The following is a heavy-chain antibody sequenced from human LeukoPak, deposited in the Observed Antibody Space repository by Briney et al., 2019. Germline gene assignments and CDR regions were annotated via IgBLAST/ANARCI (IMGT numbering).Heavy chain of an antibody. CDR1: GFDFNTYW. Sequence: GGSQRLSCAASGFDFNTYWMDWVRQVPGKGLVWVSRINSDGTNTIYADSVKGRFTISRDNAKNTLPLQMTSLRAEDTAVYYCVRAGYRDAYNLWGQGTLVTVSS. CDR3: VRAGYRDAYNL. CDR2: INSDGTNT. D-gene: IGHD5-24*01. V-gene: IGHV3-74*01. J-gene: IGHJ4*02.